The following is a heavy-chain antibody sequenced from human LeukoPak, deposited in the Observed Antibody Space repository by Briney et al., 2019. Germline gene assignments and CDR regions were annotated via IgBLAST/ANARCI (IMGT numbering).Heavy chain of an antibody. CDR2: INPNSGGT. CDR1: GYTFTGYY. V-gene: IGHV1-2*04. CDR3: ARGSSSGWYGHDY. D-gene: IGHD6-19*01. Sequence: ASVKVSCKASGYTFTGYYKHWVRQAPGQGLEWMGWINPNSGGTNYAQKFQGWVTMTRDTSISTAYMELSRLRSDDTAVYYCARGSSSGWYGHDYWGQGTLVTVSS. J-gene: IGHJ4*02.